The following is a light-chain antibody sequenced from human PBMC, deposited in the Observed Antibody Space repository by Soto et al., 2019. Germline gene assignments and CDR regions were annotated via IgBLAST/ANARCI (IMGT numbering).Light chain of an antibody. CDR2: TAS. CDR3: QQYGTSPWT. Sequence: EIVLTQSPGTLSLSPGERATLSCRASQSVGSNYLAWYQQKPGQAPRLLIYTASGRAAGIPDRFSGSGSGTVFTLTISIVEPEDFAVYYCQQYGTSPWTFGQGTKVEIK. J-gene: IGKJ1*01. CDR1: QSVGSNY. V-gene: IGKV3-20*01.